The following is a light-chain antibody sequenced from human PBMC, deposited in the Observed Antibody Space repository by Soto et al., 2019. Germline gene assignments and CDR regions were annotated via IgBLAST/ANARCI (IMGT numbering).Light chain of an antibody. J-gene: IGKJ1*01. CDR2: GAS. V-gene: IGKV3-20*01. CDR1: QSVTTK. Sequence: EIVLTQSPATLSLSPGERATLSCRASQSVTTKLAWYQHKPGQAPRLLISGASSRASGVPDRFSGSGSETDFTLIISRLEPEDFAVYFCQQYGSSPTTFGQGTKVDIK. CDR3: QQYGSSPTT.